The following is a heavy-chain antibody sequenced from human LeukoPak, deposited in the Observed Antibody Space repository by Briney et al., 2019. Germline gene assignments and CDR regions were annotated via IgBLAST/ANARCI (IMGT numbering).Heavy chain of an antibody. CDR3: VRDQGSWSIAAHLDTFDM. D-gene: IGHD6-6*01. J-gene: IGHJ3*02. V-gene: IGHV3-23*01. CDR2: ISGSGGST. Sequence: GGSLRLSCAASGFTFSSYAMSWVRQAPGKGLEWVSAISGSGGSTYYADSVKGRFTISRDNSKNTLYLQMNSLTAEDTAVYFCVRDQGSWSIAAHLDTFDMWGQGTMVTVSS. CDR1: GFTFSSYA.